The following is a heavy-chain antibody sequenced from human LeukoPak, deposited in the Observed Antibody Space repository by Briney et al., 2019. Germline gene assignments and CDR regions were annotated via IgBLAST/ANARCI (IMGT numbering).Heavy chain of an antibody. CDR2: FRGTDDST. J-gene: IGHJ4*02. D-gene: IGHD1-26*01. CDR1: GXTFSIYA. CDR3: AKDRGGSYPGGFDS. Sequence: GGSLRLSCAASGXTFSIYAMNWVRQAPGKGLESVSAFRGTDDSTYYADSVKGRFTISRDNSKNTLYLQMNSLRAEGTAVYYCAKDRGGSYPGGFDSWGQGTLVTVSS. V-gene: IGHV3-23*01.